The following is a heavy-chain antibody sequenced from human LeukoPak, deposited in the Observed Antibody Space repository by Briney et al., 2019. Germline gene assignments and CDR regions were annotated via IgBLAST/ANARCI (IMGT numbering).Heavy chain of an antibody. CDR2: ISSDGKSI. CDR1: GFNIGSYW. V-gene: IGHV3-74*01. J-gene: IGHJ4*02. Sequence: GGSLRLSCAASGFNIGSYWMNWVRQGPGKGLVWDARISSDGKSISYADSVKGRFTISRDNSKHTLYLQMDSLRAEDTAVYYCASASSESSYWALDYWGQGTLVTVSS. CDR3: ASASSESSYWALDY. D-gene: IGHD3-10*01.